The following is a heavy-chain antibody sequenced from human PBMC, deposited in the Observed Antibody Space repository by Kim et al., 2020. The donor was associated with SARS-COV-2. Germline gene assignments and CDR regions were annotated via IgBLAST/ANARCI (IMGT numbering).Heavy chain of an antibody. J-gene: IGHJ5*02. D-gene: IGHD3-22*01. CDR2: ISAYNGNT. Sequence: ASVKVSCKASGYTFTSYGISWVRQAPGQGLEWMGWISAYNGNTNYAQKLQGRVTMTTDTSTSTAYMELRSLRSDDTAVYYCARADYYDSSGSVLDPWGQGTLVTVSS. CDR3: ARADYYDSSGSVLDP. V-gene: IGHV1-18*04. CDR1: GYTFTSYG.